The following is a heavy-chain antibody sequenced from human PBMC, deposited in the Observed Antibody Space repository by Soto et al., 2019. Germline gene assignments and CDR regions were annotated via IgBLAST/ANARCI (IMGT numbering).Heavy chain of an antibody. J-gene: IGHJ4*02. CDR2: ISGSGGNT. Sequence: EVQLLESGGGLVQPGGSLRLSCAASGFTFSSYAMSWVRQVPGKGLEWVSIISGSGGNTYYADSVKGRFTISRDNSKNTLYLQMNSLRAEDTAVYYCAKGLTLVVGTPFDYWGQGTLVTVSS. D-gene: IGHD3-22*01. CDR3: AKGLTLVVGTPFDY. V-gene: IGHV3-23*01. CDR1: GFTFSSYA.